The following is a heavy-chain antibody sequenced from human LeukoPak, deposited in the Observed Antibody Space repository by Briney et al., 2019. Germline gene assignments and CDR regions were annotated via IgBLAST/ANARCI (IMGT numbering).Heavy chain of an antibody. D-gene: IGHD5-12*01. CDR2: ISAYNGNT. V-gene: IGHV1-18*01. Sequence: GGSLRLSCAASGFTFTSYGISWVRQAPGQGLEWMGWISAYNGNTNYAQKLQGRVTMTTDTSTSTAYMELRSLRSDDTAVYYCARTWLHDSVPAPYYYGMDVWGQGTTVTVSS. CDR3: ARTWLHDSVPAPYYYGMDV. CDR1: GFTFTSYG. J-gene: IGHJ6*02.